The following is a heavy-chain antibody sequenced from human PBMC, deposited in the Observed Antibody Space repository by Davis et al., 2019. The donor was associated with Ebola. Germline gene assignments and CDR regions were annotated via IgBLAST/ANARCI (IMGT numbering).Heavy chain of an antibody. Sequence: GESLKISCAASGFTVSSNYMSWVRQAPGKGLEWVSVIYIDGTKYYANSVKGRFTISRDNSKNTLYLKMNSLRAEDTAVYYCARDTAMGEYYYYGMDVWGQGTTVTVSS. J-gene: IGHJ6*02. D-gene: IGHD5-18*01. V-gene: IGHV3-53*01. CDR1: GFTVSSNY. CDR3: ARDTAMGEYYYYGMDV. CDR2: IYIDGTK.